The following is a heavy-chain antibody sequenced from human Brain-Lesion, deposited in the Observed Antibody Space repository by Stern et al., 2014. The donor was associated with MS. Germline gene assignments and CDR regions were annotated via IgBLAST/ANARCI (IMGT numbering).Heavy chain of an antibody. D-gene: IGHD2-15*01. J-gene: IGHJ5*02. V-gene: IGHV4-39*02. CDR2: IYYSGNT. CDR3: AGEEDIRYCSGGSCTGNWFDP. Sequence: VQLEESGPGLVKPSETLSLTCTVAGGSVSSTSYAWAWIRQPPGKGLEWIGTIYYSGNTYYSPSLKSRLTISLDTSKNHFPLQRSSVTAADTAVYYCAGEEDIRYCSGGSCTGNWFDPGGQGTLVTVS. CDR1: GGSVSSTSYA.